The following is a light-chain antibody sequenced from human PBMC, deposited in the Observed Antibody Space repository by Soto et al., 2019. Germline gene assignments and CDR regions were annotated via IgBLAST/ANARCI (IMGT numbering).Light chain of an antibody. CDR3: QQRSKWRT. J-gene: IGKJ1*01. CDR2: DAS. CDR1: QSVSGY. Sequence: EIVLTQSPATLSLSPGERATLSCRASQSVSGYLAWHQQKPGQAPRLLIYDASKRATGIPARFSGSGFGTDFTLTISSLEPEDFAVYYCQQRSKWRTFGQGTKVDIK. V-gene: IGKV3-11*01.